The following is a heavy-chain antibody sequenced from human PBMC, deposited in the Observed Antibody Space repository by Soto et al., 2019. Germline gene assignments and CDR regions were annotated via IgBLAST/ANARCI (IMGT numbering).Heavy chain of an antibody. CDR1: GLTFKSYA. V-gene: IGHV3-23*01. D-gene: IGHD1-26*01. Sequence: EVHLLESGGGLVQPGGSLRLSCAAAGLTFKSYARSWVRQAPGKGLEWVSGISGSGGSTDYADSVKGRFTISRDNSKNTLYLQMNSLRVEDTALYYCAKGQYSGVAGGLDYWGQGTLVTVSS. J-gene: IGHJ4*02. CDR3: AKGQYSGVAGGLDY. CDR2: ISGSGGST.